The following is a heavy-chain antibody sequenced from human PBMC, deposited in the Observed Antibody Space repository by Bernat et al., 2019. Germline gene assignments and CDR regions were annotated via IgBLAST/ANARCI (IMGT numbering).Heavy chain of an antibody. CDR2: IWYDGSNK. V-gene: IGHV3-33*01. D-gene: IGHD3-22*01. CDR3: ARGIDPMYYYDSSGYHLDY. CDR1: GFTFSSYG. Sequence: QVQLVESGGGVVQPGRSLRLSCAASGFTFSSYGMHWVRQAPGKGLEWVAVIWYDGSNKYYADSVKGRFTISRDNSKNTLYLQMNSLRAEDTAVYYCARGIDPMYYYDSSGYHLDYWGQGTLVTVSS. J-gene: IGHJ4*02.